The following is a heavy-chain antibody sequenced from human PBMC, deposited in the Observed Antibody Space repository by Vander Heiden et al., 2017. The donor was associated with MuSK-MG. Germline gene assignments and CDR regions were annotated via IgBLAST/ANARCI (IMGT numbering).Heavy chain of an antibody. D-gene: IGHD1-1*01. V-gene: IGHV3-30-3*01. Sequence: QVQLVESGGGVVQPGRSLRLSCAASGFTFSSYAMHWVRQAPGKGLEWVAVISYDGSNKYYADAVKGRFTISRDNSKNTLYLQMNSLRAEDTAVYYCARDCAGDATYFDYWGQGTLVTVSS. CDR2: ISYDGSNK. CDR1: GFTFSSYA. CDR3: ARDCAGDATYFDY. J-gene: IGHJ4*02.